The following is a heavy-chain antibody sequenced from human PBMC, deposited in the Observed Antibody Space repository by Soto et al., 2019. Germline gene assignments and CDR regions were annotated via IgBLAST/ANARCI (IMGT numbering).Heavy chain of an antibody. CDR1: GFTFGDYA. V-gene: IGHV3-49*03. CDR3: TRVRDILTGPEVFDY. J-gene: IGHJ4*02. Sequence: LRLSCTASGFTFGDYAMSWFRQAPGKGLEWVGFIRSKAYGGTTEYAASVKGRFTISRDDSISIAYLQMNSLKTEDTAVYYCTRVRDILTGPEVFDYWGQGTLVTVSS. CDR2: IRSKAYGGTT. D-gene: IGHD3-9*01.